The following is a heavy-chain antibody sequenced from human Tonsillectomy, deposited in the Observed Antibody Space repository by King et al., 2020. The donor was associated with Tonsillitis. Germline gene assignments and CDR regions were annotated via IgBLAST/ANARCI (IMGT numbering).Heavy chain of an antibody. J-gene: IGHJ4*02. D-gene: IGHD2-21*02. V-gene: IGHV3-30*03. CDR2: ISYDGSYP. Sequence: ESGGDVVQPGRSLRLSCAASGFTFSTYGMHWVRQAPGKGLEWVAIISYDGSYPYYADSVKGRFTISRDNSKNTLYLQMNSLRTEDTAVYYCARVGVVTGGPLDFWGQGTLVTVSS. CDR3: ARVGVVTGGPLDF. CDR1: GFTFSTYG.